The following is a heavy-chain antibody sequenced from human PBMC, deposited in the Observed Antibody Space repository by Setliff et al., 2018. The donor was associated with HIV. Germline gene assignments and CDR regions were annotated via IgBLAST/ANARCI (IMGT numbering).Heavy chain of an antibody. D-gene: IGHD3-22*01. Sequence: PGGSLRLSCVVSGFNFSDDYMSWIRQAPGKGLEWVSYISSSGSFTNYADSVKGRFTISRDNAKNSLYLKMNSLRAEDTAVYYCAKSSLIVVVGTDYFDSWGQGTLVTVSS. CDR1: GFNFSDDY. CDR3: AKSSLIVVVGTDYFDS. V-gene: IGHV3-11*03. J-gene: IGHJ4*02. CDR2: ISSSGSFT.